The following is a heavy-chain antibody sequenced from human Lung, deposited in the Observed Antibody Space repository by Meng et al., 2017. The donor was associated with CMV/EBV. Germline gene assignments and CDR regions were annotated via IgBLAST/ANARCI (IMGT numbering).Heavy chain of an antibody. V-gene: IGHV4-34*01. CDR1: GVSFSGYY. J-gene: IGHJ4*02. Sequence: ESLRLXXAAYGVSFSGYYWSWIRQPPGKGLEWIGEINHSGSTNYNPSLKSRVTISVDTSKNQFSLKLSSVTAADTAVYYCARGSSSWYPKYYFDYWGQGTXGTVSS. CDR3: ARGSSSWYPKYYFDY. D-gene: IGHD6-13*01. CDR2: INHSGST.